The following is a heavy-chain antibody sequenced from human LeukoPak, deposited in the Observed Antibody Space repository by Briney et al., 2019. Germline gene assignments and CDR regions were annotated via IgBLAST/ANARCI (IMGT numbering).Heavy chain of an antibody. J-gene: IGHJ4*02. D-gene: IGHD3-22*01. V-gene: IGHV3-23*01. Sequence: PGGSLRLSCAASGFTFSSYAMSWVRQAPGKGLEWVSAISGSGGSTYYADSVKGRFTISRDNSKNTLYLQMNSLRAEDTAVYYCAKGGYDSSGYYPRLFDYWGQGTLVTVSS. CDR1: GFTFSSYA. CDR3: AKGGYDSSGYYPRLFDY. CDR2: ISGSGGST.